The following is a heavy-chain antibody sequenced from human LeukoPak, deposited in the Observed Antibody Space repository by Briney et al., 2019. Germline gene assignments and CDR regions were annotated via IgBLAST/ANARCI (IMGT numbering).Heavy chain of an antibody. CDR1: GYTFTSYG. J-gene: IGHJ4*02. D-gene: IGHD4-23*01. Sequence: ASVKISCKASGYTFTSYGISWVRQAPGQGLEWMGWISAYNGNTNYAQKLQGRVTMTTDTSTSTAYMELRSLRSDDTAVYYCARGWLAETTVVTPYNYWGQGTLVTVSS. CDR3: ARGWLAETTVVTPYNY. V-gene: IGHV1-18*01. CDR2: ISAYNGNT.